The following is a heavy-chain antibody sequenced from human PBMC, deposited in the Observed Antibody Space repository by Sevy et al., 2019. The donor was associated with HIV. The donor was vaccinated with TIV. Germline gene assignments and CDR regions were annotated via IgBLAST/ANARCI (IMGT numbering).Heavy chain of an antibody. D-gene: IGHD6-6*01. J-gene: IGHJ4*02. CDR1: GDSINLYF. CDR2: IYSSGST. V-gene: IGHV4-59*01. Sequence: SETLSLTCTVSGDSINLYFWSWIRQPPGKGLEWIGYIYSSGSTNYNPSLKSRVTISLGTSKNQFSLKLSSVTAADTAEYYCARESIGSVGDFDYWGQGTLVTVSS. CDR3: ARESIGSVGDFDY.